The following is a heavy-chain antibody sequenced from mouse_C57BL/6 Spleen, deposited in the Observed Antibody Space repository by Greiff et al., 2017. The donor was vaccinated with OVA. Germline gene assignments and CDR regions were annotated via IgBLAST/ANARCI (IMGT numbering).Heavy chain of an antibody. CDR2: IYPGNSDT. D-gene: IGHD1-1*01. Sequence: EVQLQQSGTVLARPGASVQMSCKTSGYTFTSYWMHWVKQRPGQGLEWIGAIYPGNSDTSYNQKFKGKAKLTAVTSASTAYMELSSLTNEDSAVYYCTREITTDYFDYWGQGTTLTVSS. CDR1: GYTFTSYW. CDR3: TREITTDYFDY. J-gene: IGHJ2*01. V-gene: IGHV1-5*01.